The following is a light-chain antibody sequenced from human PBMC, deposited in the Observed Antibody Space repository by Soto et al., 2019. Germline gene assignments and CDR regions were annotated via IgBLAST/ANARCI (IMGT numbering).Light chain of an antibody. CDR2: AAS. Sequence: DIQMTQSPSSLSACVGDRVTITCRASQGITNNLAWYQQKPGKVPKLLISAASTLQSGVPSRLSGSGSGTDFTLTISSLQPEDVATYYCQKYNSAPHTFGPGTKVDLK. CDR1: QGITNN. V-gene: IGKV1-27*01. CDR3: QKYNSAPHT. J-gene: IGKJ3*01.